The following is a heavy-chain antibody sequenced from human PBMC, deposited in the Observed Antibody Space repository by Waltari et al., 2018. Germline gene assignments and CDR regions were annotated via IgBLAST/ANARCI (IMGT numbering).Heavy chain of an antibody. D-gene: IGHD3-3*01. J-gene: IGHJ4*02. CDR3: AKNRVGYDGEDY. CDR2: ISGSGGST. CDR1: GFTFSSYA. V-gene: IGHV3-23*01. Sequence: EVQLLESGGGLVQPGGSLRLSCAASGFTFSSYAMSWFRQAPGKGLEWVSAISGSGGSTYYADSVKGRFTISRDNSKNTLYLQMNSLRAEDTAVYYCAKNRVGYDGEDYWGQGTLVTVSS.